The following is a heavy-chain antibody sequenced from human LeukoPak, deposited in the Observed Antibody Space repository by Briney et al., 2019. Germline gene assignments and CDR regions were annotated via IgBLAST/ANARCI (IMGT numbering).Heavy chain of an antibody. CDR1: GYTFTSYG. D-gene: IGHD2-15*01. Sequence: ASVKVSCKASGYTFTSYGISWVRQAPGQGLEWMGWISAYNGNTNYAQKLQGRVTMTTDTSTSTAYMELRSLRSDDTAVYYCVRDVVVVSATAPAKRDYWGQGTLVTVSS. V-gene: IGHV1-18*01. CDR2: ISAYNGNT. J-gene: IGHJ4*02. CDR3: VRDVVVVSATAPAKRDY.